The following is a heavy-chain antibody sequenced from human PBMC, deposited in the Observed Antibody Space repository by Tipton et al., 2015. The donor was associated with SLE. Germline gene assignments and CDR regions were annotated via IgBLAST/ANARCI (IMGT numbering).Heavy chain of an antibody. CDR3: ARVAADWDSSGHDY. Sequence: TLSLTCAVYGGSFSGYYWSWIRQPPGKGLEWIGEINHSGRTNYNPSLKSRVTISVDTSKNQFSLRLSSLTAADTAVYYCARVAADWDSSGHDYWGQGTLVTVSS. D-gene: IGHD3-22*01. CDR1: GGSFSGYY. CDR2: INHSGRT. V-gene: IGHV4-34*09. J-gene: IGHJ4*02.